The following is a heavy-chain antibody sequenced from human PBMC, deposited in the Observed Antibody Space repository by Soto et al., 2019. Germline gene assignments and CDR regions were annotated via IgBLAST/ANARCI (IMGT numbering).Heavy chain of an antibody. CDR1: GYTFTGYY. CDR3: ARGEDYYDSSGYYSAGFDY. V-gene: IGHV1-2*04. Sequence: QVQLVQSGAEVKKPGASVKVSCKASGYTFTGYYMHWVRQAPGQGLEWMGWINPNSGGTNYAQKFQGWVTMTRDTSISTDYMELSRLRSDDTAVYYCARGEDYYDSSGYYSAGFDYGGQGTLVTVSS. CDR2: INPNSGGT. D-gene: IGHD3-22*01. J-gene: IGHJ4*02.